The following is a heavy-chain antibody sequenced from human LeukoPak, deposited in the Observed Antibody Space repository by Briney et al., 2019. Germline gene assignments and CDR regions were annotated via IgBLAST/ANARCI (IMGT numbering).Heavy chain of an antibody. CDR1: GFTFSSYV. D-gene: IGHD3-22*01. Sequence: GGSLRLSCAASGFTFSSYVMHWVRQAPGKGLEWVAVIWYDGSNKYYADSVKGRFTISRDNSKNTLYLQMNSLRAEDTAVYYCARVGDSSSYYYFDYWGQGTLVTVSS. J-gene: IGHJ4*02. CDR2: IWYDGSNK. V-gene: IGHV3-33*01. CDR3: ARVGDSSSYYYFDY.